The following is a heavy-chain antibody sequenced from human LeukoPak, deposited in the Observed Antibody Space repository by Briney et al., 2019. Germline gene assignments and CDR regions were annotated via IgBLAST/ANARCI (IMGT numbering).Heavy chain of an antibody. Sequence: GGTLCLSCAASGFTFTSFGMGGGRHAPGRGQEWVSAISVSGGSTYYADSVKGQFLISRDNSTNTLYLQMNSLRAEDTAVYYCARVGEMATIGSYYYMDVWGKGTTVTVSS. CDR2: ISVSGGST. J-gene: IGHJ6*03. D-gene: IGHD5-12*01. CDR3: ARVGEMATIGSYYYMDV. V-gene: IGHV3-23*01. CDR1: GFTFTSFG.